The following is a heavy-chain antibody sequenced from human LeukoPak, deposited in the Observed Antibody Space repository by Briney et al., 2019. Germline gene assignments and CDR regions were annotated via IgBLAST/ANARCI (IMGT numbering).Heavy chain of an antibody. CDR1: GFTFSSYA. D-gene: IGHD2-15*01. CDR2: ISGSGGSA. V-gene: IGHV3-23*01. J-gene: IGHJ4*02. CDR3: ASEVVVVAATDY. Sequence: PGGSLRLSCAASGFTFSSYAMSWVRQAPGKGLEWVSAISGSGGSAYYADSVKGRLTISRDNSKNTLYLQMNSLRAEDTAVYYCASEVVVVAATDYWGQGTLVTVSS.